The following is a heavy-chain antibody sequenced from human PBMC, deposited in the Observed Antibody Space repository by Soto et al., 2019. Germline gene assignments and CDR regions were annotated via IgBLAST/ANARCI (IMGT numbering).Heavy chain of an antibody. CDR2: INHSGST. CDR3: ARGPLKTYYDFWSGYVNSYYFDY. CDR1: GGSFSGYY. D-gene: IGHD3-3*01. V-gene: IGHV4-34*01. J-gene: IGHJ4*02. Sequence: PSETLSLTCAVYGGSFSGYYWSWIRQPPGKGLEWIGEINHSGSTNYNPSLKSRVTISVDTSKNQFSLKLSSVTAADTAVYYCARGPLKTYYDFWSGYVNSYYFDYWGQGTLVTVSS.